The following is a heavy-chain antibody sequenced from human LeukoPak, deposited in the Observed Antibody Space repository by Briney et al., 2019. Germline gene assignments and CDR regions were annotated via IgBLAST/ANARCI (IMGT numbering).Heavy chain of an antibody. CDR3: ARYLWHVDY. CDR2: INSDGSTT. J-gene: IGHJ4*02. Sequence: PGGSLRLSCAASGFTFSNSWMHWVRQAPGKGLMWVSRINSDGSTTSYADSVKGRFTISRDNAKNTLYLQMNSLRAEDTAVYYCARYLWHVDYWGPGTLVTVSS. V-gene: IGHV3-74*01. CDR1: GFTFSNSW. D-gene: IGHD3-10*01.